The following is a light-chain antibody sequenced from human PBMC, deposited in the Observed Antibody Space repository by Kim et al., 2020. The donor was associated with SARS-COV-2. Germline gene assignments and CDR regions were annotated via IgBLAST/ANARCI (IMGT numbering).Light chain of an antibody. CDR3: YSHTISLTGV. Sequence: QSALTQPASVPGSPGQSITISCTGTTSDVGAYNYVSWYQQHPGKAPKLIIYDVSIRPSGVSNRFSGSKSGNTASMTISGLQAEDEADYYCYSHTISLTGVFGGGTKVTVL. CDR2: DVS. CDR1: TSDVGAYNY. V-gene: IGLV2-14*03. J-gene: IGLJ3*02.